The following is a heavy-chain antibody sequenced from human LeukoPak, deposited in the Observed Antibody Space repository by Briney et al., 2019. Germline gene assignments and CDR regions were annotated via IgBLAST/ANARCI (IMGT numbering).Heavy chain of an antibody. V-gene: IGHV3-23*01. CDR3: VKDIYYGSGSAPDY. J-gene: IGHJ4*02. CDR2: ISGSGGST. D-gene: IGHD3-10*01. CDR1: GFTFSSYA. Sequence: GGSLRLSCAASGFTFSSYAMSWVRQAPGKGLEWVSAISGSGGSTYYADSVKGRFTISRDNSKNTLYLQMNSLRAEDTAVYYCVKDIYYGSGSAPDYWGQGTLVTVSS.